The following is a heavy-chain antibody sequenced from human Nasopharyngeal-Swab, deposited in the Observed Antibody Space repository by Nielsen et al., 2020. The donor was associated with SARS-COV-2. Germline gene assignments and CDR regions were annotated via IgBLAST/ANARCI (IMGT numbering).Heavy chain of an antibody. J-gene: IGHJ3*02. CDR3: ARVLGSIVVVPAAMPVYAFDI. D-gene: IGHD2-2*01. V-gene: IGHV4-59*01. Sequence: WIRQPPGKGLEWIGYIYYSGSTNYNPSLKSRVTMSVDTSKNQLSLKLSSVTAADTAVYYCARVLGSIVVVPAAMPVYAFDIWGQGTMVTVSS. CDR2: IYYSGST.